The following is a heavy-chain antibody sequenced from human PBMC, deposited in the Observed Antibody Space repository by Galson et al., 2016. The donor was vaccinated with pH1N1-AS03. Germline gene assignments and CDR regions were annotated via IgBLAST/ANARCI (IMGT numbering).Heavy chain of an antibody. CDR3: ANRGKAATGQFDY. J-gene: IGHJ4*02. Sequence: SLRLSCAAAGFTFSTYGMHWVRQAPGKGLEWVAFVRFDGINKFYADSVKGRFTISRDNSKNTLYLQMNSLRTEDTAMYYCANRGKAATGQFDYWGQGTLVTVSS. CDR2: VRFDGINK. D-gene: IGHD6-13*01. CDR1: GFTFSTYG. V-gene: IGHV3-30*02.